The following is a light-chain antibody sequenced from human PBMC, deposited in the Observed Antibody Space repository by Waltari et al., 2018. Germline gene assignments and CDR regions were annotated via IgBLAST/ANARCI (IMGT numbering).Light chain of an antibody. CDR1: SGHSNNA. CDR3: HTRGTGLYV. V-gene: IGLV4-69*01. CDR2: VNRDGSH. Sequence: QLVLTQSPSATASLGASVKLTCTLSSGHSNNAIAWHQQQPEKGPRCLMKVNRDGSHSKGDGIPDRFAGSSSGAERYLTISSLQSEDEADYYCHTRGTGLYVFGPGTKVTVL. J-gene: IGLJ1*01.